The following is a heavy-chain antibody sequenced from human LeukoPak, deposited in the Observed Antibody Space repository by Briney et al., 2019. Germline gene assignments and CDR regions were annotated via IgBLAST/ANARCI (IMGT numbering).Heavy chain of an antibody. D-gene: IGHD3-10*01. CDR3: ARAGDYYGSGSYYFDY. V-gene: IGHV3-30*03. Sequence: GGSLRLSCEASGFTFSSYAMHWVRQAPGKGLEWVAVIPYDGNYEYYADSVRGRFTISRDNSKNTLYLQMNSLRAEDSAVYYCARAGDYYGSGSYYFDYWGQGTLVTVSS. CDR2: IPYDGNYE. J-gene: IGHJ4*02. CDR1: GFTFSSYA.